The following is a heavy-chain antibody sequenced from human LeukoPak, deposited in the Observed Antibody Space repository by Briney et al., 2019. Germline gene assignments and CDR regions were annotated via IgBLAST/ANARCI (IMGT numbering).Heavy chain of an antibody. CDR2: INPDGNEK. J-gene: IGHJ4*02. CDR1: GLTFTDFW. V-gene: IGHV3-7*01. D-gene: IGHD2-2*01. Sequence: GRSLRLSCAPSGLTFTDFWMNWVRLTPRRGLEWLANINPDGNEKYYVDSVKGRFPISRDNAKNEVYLEMNSLRDEDTGVYYCSGRDSSRSPRAYWGEGTLVSVSS. CDR3: SGRDSSRSPRAY.